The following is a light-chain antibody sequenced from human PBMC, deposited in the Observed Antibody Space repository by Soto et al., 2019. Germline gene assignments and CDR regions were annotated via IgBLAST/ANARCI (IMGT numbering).Light chain of an antibody. Sequence: DTQMSSSPSSRSASVGEGVTITVRASQGTSNYLAWYQQRRGKVPQLLIYAASTLQSGVRSRFSGSGSGTDFTLTISSLQPEDVATYYCQNYNRAPRTFGQGTKVDIK. J-gene: IGKJ1*01. CDR2: AAS. CDR3: QNYNRAPRT. V-gene: IGKV1-27*01. CDR1: QGTSNY.